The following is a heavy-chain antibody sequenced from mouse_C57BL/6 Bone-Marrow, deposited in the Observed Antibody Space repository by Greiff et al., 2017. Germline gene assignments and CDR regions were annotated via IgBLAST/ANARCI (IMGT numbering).Heavy chain of an antibody. CDR2: INPYNGGT. D-gene: IGHD4-1*01. V-gene: IGHV1-19*01. CDR1: GYTFTDYY. CDR3: ASGSYFDV. J-gene: IGHJ1*03. Sequence: EVHLVESGPVLVKPGASVKMSCKASGYTFTDYYMNWVKQSHGKSLEWIGVINPYNGGTSYNQKFKGKATLTVDKSSSTAYMELNSLTSEDSAVYYCASGSYFDVWGTGTTVTVSS.